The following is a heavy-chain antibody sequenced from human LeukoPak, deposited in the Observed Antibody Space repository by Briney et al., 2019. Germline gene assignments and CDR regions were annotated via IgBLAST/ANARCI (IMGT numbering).Heavy chain of an antibody. D-gene: IGHD2-15*01. V-gene: IGHV3-7*05. Sequence: GGSLRLSCAASGFTFSNYWMTWVRQAPGKGLEWVADIKQDGSGKYYVDSVKGRFTISRDNAKNSLYLQMNSLRAEDTALYYCAREDQPRGIFDDWSHGILVTVSS. CDR2: IKQDGSGK. CDR3: AREDQPRGIFDD. J-gene: IGHJ4*01. CDR1: GFTFSNYW.